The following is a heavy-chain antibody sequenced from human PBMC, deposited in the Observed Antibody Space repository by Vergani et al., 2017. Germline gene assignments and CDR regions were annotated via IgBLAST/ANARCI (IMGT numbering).Heavy chain of an antibody. Sequence: QLQLQESGSGLVKPSQTVSLTCAVSGDSISSGGYSWSWIRQPPGKGLEWIGYIYHSGNTFYNPSLKSRVTISVDRSKNQFSLKLTSVTAADTAVYFCARVASTARLGRFYYYIDVWGKGTTVTVSS. CDR1: GDSISSGGYS. V-gene: IGHV4-30-2*01. CDR2: IYHSGNT. CDR3: ARVASTARLGRFYYYIDV. D-gene: IGHD3-16*01. J-gene: IGHJ6*03.